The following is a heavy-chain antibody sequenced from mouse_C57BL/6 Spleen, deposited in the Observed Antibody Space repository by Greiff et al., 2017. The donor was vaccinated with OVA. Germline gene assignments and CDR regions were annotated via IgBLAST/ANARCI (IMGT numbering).Heavy chain of an antibody. CDR1: GFTFSDYG. D-gene: IGHD2-5*01. Sequence: EVMLVESGGGLVQPGGSLKLSCAASGFTFSDYGMAWVRQAPRQGPEWVAFISNLAYSIYYADTVTGRFTISRENAKNTLYLEMSSLRSEDTAMYYCARQRSNSYYAMDYWGQGTSVTVSS. CDR3: ARQRSNSYYAMDY. V-gene: IGHV5-15*01. J-gene: IGHJ4*01. CDR2: ISNLAYSI.